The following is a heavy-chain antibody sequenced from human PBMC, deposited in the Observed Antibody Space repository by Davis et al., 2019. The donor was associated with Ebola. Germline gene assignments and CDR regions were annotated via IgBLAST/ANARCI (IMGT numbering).Heavy chain of an antibody. CDR1: GFIFSTYA. Sequence: GGSLRLSCSASGFIFSTYAMSWVRQAPGKRLEWVSYISSRSDTTYYADSVKGRFTISRDNSKNTLYLQMNGLRVEDTAIYYCAKDNRNIWSEVWGQGTMVTVSS. D-gene: IGHD2/OR15-2a*01. V-gene: IGHV3-23*01. CDR2: ISSRSDTT. CDR3: AKDNRNIWSEV. J-gene: IGHJ3*01.